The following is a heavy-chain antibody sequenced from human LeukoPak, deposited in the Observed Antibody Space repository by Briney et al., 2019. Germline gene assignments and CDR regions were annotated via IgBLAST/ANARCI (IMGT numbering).Heavy chain of an antibody. Sequence: SETLSLTCTVSGGSISSHIWSWIRQPPGKGLEWIGEVYYSGSTDYNPSLKSRVTISTDTSNNQVSLKLNSVTAADTAVYYCARLSRIASAGDYDYHSLDVWGQGTTVTVSS. CDR2: VYYSGST. CDR1: GGSISSHI. V-gene: IGHV4-59*11. CDR3: ARLSRIASAGDYDYHSLDV. D-gene: IGHD6-13*01. J-gene: IGHJ6*02.